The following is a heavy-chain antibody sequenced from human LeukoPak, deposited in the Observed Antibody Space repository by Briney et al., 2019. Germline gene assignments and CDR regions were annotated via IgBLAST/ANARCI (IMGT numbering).Heavy chain of an antibody. V-gene: IGHV3-9*01. D-gene: IGHD4-17*01. J-gene: IGHJ4*02. CDR2: ISWNSGSI. Sequence: SLRLSCAASGFTFDDYAMHWVRQAPGKGLEWVSGISWNSGSIAYVDSVKGRFTISGDNAKNSLYLQMNSLRAEDTAVYYCARDYGDYDYWGQGTLVTVSS. CDR1: GFTFDDYA. CDR3: ARDYGDYDY.